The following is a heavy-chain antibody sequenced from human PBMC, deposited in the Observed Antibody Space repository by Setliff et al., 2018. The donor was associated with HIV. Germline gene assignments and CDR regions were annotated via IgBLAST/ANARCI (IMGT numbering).Heavy chain of an antibody. CDR3: ARLIHTGLLYFDY. CDR1: GDSISNYY. V-gene: IGHV4-4*09. CDR2: IYTSGTT. J-gene: IGHJ4*02. Sequence: PSETLSLTCTVSGDSISNYYWSWVRQPPGKGLEWIGYIYTSGTTEYNPSLDSRVTISVDTSRDQFSLNLRSVTAADTALYFCARLIHTGLLYFDYWGLGMLVTVSS. D-gene: IGHD2-8*02.